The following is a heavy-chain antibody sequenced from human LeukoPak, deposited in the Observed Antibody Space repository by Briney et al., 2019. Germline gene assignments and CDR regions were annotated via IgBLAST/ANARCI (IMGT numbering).Heavy chain of an antibody. V-gene: IGHV3-48*03. Sequence: GGSLRLSCAASGFTFSSYEMNWVRQAPGKGLEWGSDISSSGSTIYYADSVEGRFTISRDNAKNSLYLQMNSLRAEDTAVYYCARGPHYEYYYYYGMDVWGQGTTVTVSS. CDR2: ISSSGSTI. CDR1: GFTFSSYE. D-gene: IGHD4-17*01. CDR3: ARGPHYEYYYYYGMDV. J-gene: IGHJ6*02.